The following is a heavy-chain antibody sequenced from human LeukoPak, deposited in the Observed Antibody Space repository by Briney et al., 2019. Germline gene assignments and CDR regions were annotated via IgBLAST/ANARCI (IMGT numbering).Heavy chain of an antibody. D-gene: IGHD6-6*01. Sequence: ASVKVSCKASGYTFTSYGISWVRQAPGQGLEWMGWMNPNSGNTGYAQKFQGRVTMTRNTSISTAYMELSSLRSEDTAVYYCARGQYSTWGGNDYWGQGTLVTVSS. CDR3: ARGQYSTWGGNDY. V-gene: IGHV1-8*02. CDR2: MNPNSGNT. J-gene: IGHJ4*02. CDR1: GYTFTSYG.